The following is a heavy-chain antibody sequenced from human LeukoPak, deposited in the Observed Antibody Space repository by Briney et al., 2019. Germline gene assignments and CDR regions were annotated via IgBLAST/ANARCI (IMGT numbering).Heavy chain of an antibody. CDR1: GFTFSSYS. J-gene: IGHJ4*02. D-gene: IGHD6-13*01. CDR3: AKGPKKQMVGSRGYYFDF. CDR2: ISDSGGSR. V-gene: IGHV3-23*01. Sequence: GGSLRLSCAASGFTFSSYSMNWVRQAPGKGLERVSGISDSGGSRHFADSVKGRFTISRDDSKNSLYLQMNSLRAEDTAVYYCAKGPKKQMVGSRGYYFDFWGQGTLVTVSS.